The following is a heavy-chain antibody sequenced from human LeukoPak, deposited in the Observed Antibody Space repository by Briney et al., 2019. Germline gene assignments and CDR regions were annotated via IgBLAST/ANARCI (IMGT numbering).Heavy chain of an antibody. CDR1: GFTFSSYA. CDR3: AKGLDYGENYYYYMDV. CDR2: ISGSGGST. D-gene: IGHD4-17*01. J-gene: IGHJ6*03. V-gene: IGHV3-23*01. Sequence: PGGSLRLSCAASGFTFSSYAMSWVRQAPGKGLEWVSAISGSGGSTYYADSVKGRFTISRDNSKNTLYLQMNSLRAEDTAVYYCAKGLDYGENYYYYMDVWGKGTTVTVSS.